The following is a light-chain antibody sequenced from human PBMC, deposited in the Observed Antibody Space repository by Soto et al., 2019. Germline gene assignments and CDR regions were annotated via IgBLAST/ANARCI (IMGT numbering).Light chain of an antibody. CDR1: QSVTNW. CDR3: LQHNRYPWT. CDR2: DAS. V-gene: IGKV1-5*01. Sequence: DIQMTQSSSTLSASVGDRVTITCRASQSVTNWLAWYQQKPGKAPKLLIYDASHLESGVPSRFSGSGSGTEFTLTISSLQPEDFATYYCLQHNRYPWTFGQGTKVDIK. J-gene: IGKJ1*01.